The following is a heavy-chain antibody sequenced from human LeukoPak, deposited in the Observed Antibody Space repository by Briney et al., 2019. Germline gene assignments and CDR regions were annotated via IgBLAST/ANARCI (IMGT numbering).Heavy chain of an antibody. V-gene: IGHV5-51*01. D-gene: IGHD3-16*01. CDR2: IYIGDSDP. CDR1: GYSFFTSW. J-gene: IGHJ2*01. CDR3: AKVKSFGYWFFDL. Sequence: GESLQTSSQGSGYSFFTSWIAWVRPAPGKGLEWVGSIYIGDSDPRYSPSFQGHVTMSADKSVNTASLQWNSLQGSDSGIYYCAKVKSFGYWFFDLWGRGTLVAVSS.